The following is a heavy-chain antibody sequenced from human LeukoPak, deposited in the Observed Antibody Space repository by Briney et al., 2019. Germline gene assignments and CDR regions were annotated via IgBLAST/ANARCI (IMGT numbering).Heavy chain of an antibody. CDR2: IDHSGIT. CDR1: GGSLSGYY. J-gene: IGHJ4*02. CDR3: ARDVCSSPVNCYAASNY. D-gene: IGHD3-16*01. V-gene: IGHV4-34*01. Sequence: SETLSLTCDVYGGSLSGYYWSWVRQSPEKGLEWIGQIDHSGITDYSPSLKSRVTMSVDTSKNQFSLEMRSVTAADTAVYYCARDVCSSPVNCYAASNYWGQGTLVIVSS.